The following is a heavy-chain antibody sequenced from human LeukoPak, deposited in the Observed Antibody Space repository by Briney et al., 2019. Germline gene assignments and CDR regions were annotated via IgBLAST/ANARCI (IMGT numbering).Heavy chain of an antibody. V-gene: IGHV3-21*01. Sequence: GGSLRLSCAASGFTFSSYSMNWVRQAPGKGLEWVSSISSSSYIYYADSVKGRFTISRDNAKNSLYLQMNSLRAEDTAVYYCARAHGGNSLGFDYWGQGTLVTVSS. D-gene: IGHD4-23*01. CDR3: ARAHGGNSLGFDY. CDR2: ISSSSYI. CDR1: GFTFSSYS. J-gene: IGHJ4*02.